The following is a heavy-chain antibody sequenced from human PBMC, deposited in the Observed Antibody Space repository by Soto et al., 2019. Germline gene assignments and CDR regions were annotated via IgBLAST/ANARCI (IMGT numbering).Heavy chain of an antibody. V-gene: IGHV4-30-2*01. CDR3: ARAIYFDSSGSTTYYFDY. D-gene: IGHD3-22*01. CDR2: IYYKRNT. CDR1: GGSISSGGFS. Sequence: LSLTCAVSGGSISSGGFSYSWIRQPPGKGLEWIGHIYYKRNTYYNPSLKSRVTISVDRPKNQFSLKLSSVTAADTAVYYCARAIYFDSSGSTTYYFDYWGQGTLVTVSS. J-gene: IGHJ4*02.